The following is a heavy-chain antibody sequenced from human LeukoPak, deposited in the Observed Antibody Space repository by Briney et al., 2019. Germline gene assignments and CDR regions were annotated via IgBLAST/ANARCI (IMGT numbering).Heavy chain of an antibody. D-gene: IGHD3-10*01. CDR3: ARDALVRGLYYFDY. V-gene: IGHV4-38-2*02. CDR1: GYSISSGYY. CDR2: IYHSGST. J-gene: IGHJ4*02. Sequence: PSETLSLTCAVSGYSISSGYYWGWIRQPPGKGLEWIGRIYHSGSTYYNPSLKSRVTISVDTSKNQFSLKLSSVTAADTAVYYCARDALVRGLYYFDYWGQGTLVTVSS.